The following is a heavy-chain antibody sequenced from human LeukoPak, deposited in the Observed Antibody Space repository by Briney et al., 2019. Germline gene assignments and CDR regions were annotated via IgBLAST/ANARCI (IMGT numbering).Heavy chain of an antibody. V-gene: IGHV1-8*03. CDR1: GYTFTSYD. J-gene: IGHJ6*03. CDR2: MNPNSGNT. D-gene: IGHD3-3*01. CDR3: ARGVSNTMSYYYYMDV. Sequence: GASVKVSCKASGYTFTSYDINWVRQATGQGLEWMGWMNPNSGNTGYAQKFQGRVTITRNTSISTAYMELSSLRSEDTAVYYCARGVSNTMSYYYYMDVWGKGTTVTVSS.